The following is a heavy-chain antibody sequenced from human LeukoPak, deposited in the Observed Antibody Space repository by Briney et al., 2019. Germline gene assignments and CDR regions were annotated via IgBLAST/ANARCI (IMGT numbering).Heavy chain of an antibody. Sequence: GGSLRLSCAAAGFTFSTYSMTWVRQAPGKGLEWVSSISSSSSYIHYADSVKGRFTISRDNAKNSPFLQMNSLRAEDTAVYYCARQRYCSSTSCYSYYAMDVWGQGTTVTVSS. V-gene: IGHV3-21*01. D-gene: IGHD2-2*01. CDR2: ISSSSSYI. CDR3: ARQRYCSSTSCYSYYAMDV. J-gene: IGHJ6*02. CDR1: GFTFSTYS.